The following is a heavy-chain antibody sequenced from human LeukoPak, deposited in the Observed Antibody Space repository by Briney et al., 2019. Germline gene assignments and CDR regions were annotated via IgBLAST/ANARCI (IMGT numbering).Heavy chain of an antibody. V-gene: IGHV4-30-2*01. CDR3: ARGVEDGSGTNWFDP. D-gene: IGHD3-10*01. Sequence: SWVRQAPGKGLEWIGYIYHSGSTYYNPSLKSRVTISVDRSKNQFSLKLSSVTAADTAVYYCARGVEDGSGTNWFDPWGQGTLVTVSS. J-gene: IGHJ5*02. CDR2: IYHSGST.